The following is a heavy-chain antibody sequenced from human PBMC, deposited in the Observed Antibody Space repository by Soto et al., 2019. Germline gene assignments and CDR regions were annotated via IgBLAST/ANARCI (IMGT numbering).Heavy chain of an antibody. Sequence: PGGSLRLSCAGSGFTFSSYPMHRVRQAPGKGLELVAVISYDGSNKYYADSVKGRFTISRDNSKNTLYLQMNSLRAEDTAVYYCAREGSGWYLRSAVKQDAFDIWGQGTMVTVSS. CDR2: ISYDGSNK. V-gene: IGHV3-30-3*01. CDR1: GFTFSSYP. J-gene: IGHJ3*02. D-gene: IGHD6-19*01. CDR3: AREGSGWYLRSAVKQDAFDI.